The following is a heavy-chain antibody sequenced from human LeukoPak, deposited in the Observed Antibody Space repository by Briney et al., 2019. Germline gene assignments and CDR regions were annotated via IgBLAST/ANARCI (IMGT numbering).Heavy chain of an antibody. CDR2: ISAYNGNT. V-gene: IGHV1-18*01. CDR1: GYTFTSYG. J-gene: IGHJ3*02. CDR3: ARGHDILTGSDAFDI. Sequence: ASVKVSCKASGYTFTSYGISWVRQAPGQGLEWMGWISAYNGNTNYAQKLQGRVTMTTDTSTSTAYMELRSLRTDDTAVYYCARGHDILTGSDAFDIWGQVTMVTVSS. D-gene: IGHD3-9*01.